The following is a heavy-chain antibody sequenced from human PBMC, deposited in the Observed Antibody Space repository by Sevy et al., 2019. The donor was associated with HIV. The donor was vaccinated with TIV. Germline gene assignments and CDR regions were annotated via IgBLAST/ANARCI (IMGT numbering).Heavy chain of an antibody. D-gene: IGHD5-12*01. J-gene: IGHJ4*02. CDR1: GYTFTSYG. CDR2: ISAYNGNT. CDR3: ARDRGRIVAMEGIDY. Sequence: ASVKVSCKASGYTFTSYGISWVRQAPGQGLEWMGWISAYNGNTNYAQKLQGRVTMTTDTSTSTAYMELRSLRSDDTAVYYCARDRGRIVAMEGIDYWGQGTLVTVSS. V-gene: IGHV1-18*01.